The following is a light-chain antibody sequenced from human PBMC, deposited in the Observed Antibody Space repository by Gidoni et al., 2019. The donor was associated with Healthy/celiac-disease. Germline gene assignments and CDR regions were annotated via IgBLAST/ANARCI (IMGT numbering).Light chain of an antibody. CDR1: QGISSW. CDR3: QQYNSYSRT. CDR2: KAS. V-gene: IGKV1-5*03. J-gene: IGKJ1*01. Sequence: IQMTQSPSTLSASVGDRVTITCRASQGISSWLAWYQQKPGKAPKLLIYKASSLESGVPSRFSGSGSGTEFTLTISSLQPDDFATYYCQQYNSYSRTFGKGTKVEIK.